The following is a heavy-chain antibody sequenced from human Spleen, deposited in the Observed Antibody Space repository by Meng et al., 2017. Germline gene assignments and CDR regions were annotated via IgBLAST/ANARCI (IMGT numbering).Heavy chain of an antibody. CDR2: IGHSGFT. D-gene: IGHD6-19*01. Sequence: QPQLQESGPGLVKPSETLSLTCSVSGDSISSSDSYWGWIRQSPGKGLEWIGSIGHSGFTYYTPSLESRVTVSVDTSRSQFSLELTSVTAADTAVYYCVRSSGWVRTGFDPWGQGTLVTVSS. V-gene: IGHV4-39*01. CDR1: GDSISSSDSY. CDR3: VRSSGWVRTGFDP. J-gene: IGHJ5*02.